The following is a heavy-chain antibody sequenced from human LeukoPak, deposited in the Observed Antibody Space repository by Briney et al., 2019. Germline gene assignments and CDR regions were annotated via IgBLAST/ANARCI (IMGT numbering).Heavy chain of an antibody. D-gene: IGHD6-13*01. CDR2: INTDGRTT. Sequence: PGGSLRLSCAASGFPFNNYWMHWVRQAPGKGLVWVSSINTDGRTTRYAASVQGRFTIFRDNAKNSLYLQLNSLRADDSAVYYCARYRANPQLWGQGTLVTVSS. CDR1: GFPFNNYW. CDR3: ARYRANPQL. J-gene: IGHJ4*02. V-gene: IGHV3-74*01.